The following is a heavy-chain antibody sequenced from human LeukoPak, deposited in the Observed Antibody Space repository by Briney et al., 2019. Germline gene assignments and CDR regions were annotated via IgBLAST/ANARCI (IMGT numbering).Heavy chain of an antibody. V-gene: IGHV3-21*01. CDR2: ISSSSNYI. J-gene: IGHJ3*02. CDR1: GFTFNNYA. D-gene: IGHD3-22*01. CDR3: ARGSDYYDSSGYYQDAFDI. Sequence: GGSLRLSCAASGFTFNNYAMSWVRQAPGKGLEWVSSISSSSNYIYYANSMKGRFTISRDNAKNSLYLQMNSLRAEDTAMYYCARGSDYYDSSGYYQDAFDIWGQGTMVTVSS.